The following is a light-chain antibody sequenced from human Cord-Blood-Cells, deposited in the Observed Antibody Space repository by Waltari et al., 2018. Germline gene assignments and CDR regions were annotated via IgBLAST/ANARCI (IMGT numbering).Light chain of an antibody. Sequence: AIRMTQSPSSLSASTGDRVTITCRASQGISSYLAWYQQKPGKAPKLLIYAASTLQSGVPSRFSVSGSGTDFTLTISCLQSEDFATYYCQQYYSYPLTFGRGTKVEIK. CDR3: QQYYSYPLT. J-gene: IGKJ4*01. CDR2: AAS. CDR1: QGISSY. V-gene: IGKV1-8*01.